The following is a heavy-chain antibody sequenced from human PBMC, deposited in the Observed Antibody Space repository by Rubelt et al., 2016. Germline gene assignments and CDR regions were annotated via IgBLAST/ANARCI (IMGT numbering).Heavy chain of an antibody. CDR3: ARGMAA. CDR1: GFIFSTYA. V-gene: IGHV3-30*04. D-gene: IGHD6-25*01. J-gene: IGHJ4*02. CDR2: ISSDGRNN. Sequence: VQVVESGGGLVQPGGSLRPSCAGSGFIFSTYALSWVRQAPGKGLEWVAVISSDGRNNYYADSVKGRFPISREKSKTTRYMQMSNLGAEDMAVLYCARGMAAWGQGTLVTVSS.